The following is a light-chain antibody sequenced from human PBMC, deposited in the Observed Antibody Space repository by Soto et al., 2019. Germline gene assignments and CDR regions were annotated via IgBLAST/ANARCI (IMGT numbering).Light chain of an antibody. Sequence: QLVLTQPASVSGSPGQSITISCTGTSSDVGSYNLVSWYQQHPGKAPKLMIYEVSKRPSGVSNRFSGSKSGNTASLTISGLQAEDEADYYCCSYAGNLYVFGTGTKLTVL. CDR3: CSYAGNLYV. CDR2: EVS. V-gene: IGLV2-23*02. CDR1: SSDVGSYNL. J-gene: IGLJ1*01.